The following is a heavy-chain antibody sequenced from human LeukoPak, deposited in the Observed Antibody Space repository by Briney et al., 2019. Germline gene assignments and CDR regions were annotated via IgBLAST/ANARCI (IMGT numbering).Heavy chain of an antibody. CDR2: ISSSSTI. CDR3: AREGSDLVVISLDY. D-gene: IGHD3-22*01. Sequence: GGSLKLSCAASGFTFSSYSMNWVRQAPGKGLEWVSYISSSSTIYYADSVKGRFTISRDNAKNSLYLQMNSLRDEDTAVYYCAREGSDLVVISLDYWGQGTLVTVSS. CDR1: GFTFSSYS. V-gene: IGHV3-48*02. J-gene: IGHJ4*02.